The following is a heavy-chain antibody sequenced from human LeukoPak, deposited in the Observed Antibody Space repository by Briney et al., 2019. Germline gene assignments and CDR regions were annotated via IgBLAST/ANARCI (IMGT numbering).Heavy chain of an antibody. V-gene: IGHV4-34*01. Sequence: SETLSLTCAVYVGSFSGYYWSWIRQPPGKGLECIGEINHSGSTNYNPSLKSRVTISVDTSKNQFSLKLSSVTAADTALYYCARAYCSSTSCAPDYWGQGTLVTVSS. J-gene: IGHJ4*02. D-gene: IGHD2-2*01. CDR2: INHSGST. CDR1: VGSFSGYY. CDR3: ARAYCSSTSCAPDY.